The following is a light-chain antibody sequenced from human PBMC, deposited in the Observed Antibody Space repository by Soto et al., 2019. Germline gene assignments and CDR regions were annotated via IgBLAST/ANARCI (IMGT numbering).Light chain of an antibody. CDR3: QQYYSYPPT. Sequence: AIRMTQSPSSLSASTGDRVTITCRASQGISSYLAWYQQKPGKAPKLLIYAASTLQSGVPSRFSGSGSGTDFTLTISCLQSEDCATYYCQQYYSYPPTFGPGTKVDI. CDR1: QGISSY. CDR2: AAS. V-gene: IGKV1-8*01. J-gene: IGKJ3*01.